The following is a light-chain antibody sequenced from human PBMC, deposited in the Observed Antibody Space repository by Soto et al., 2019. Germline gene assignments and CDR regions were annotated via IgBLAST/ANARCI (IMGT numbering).Light chain of an antibody. CDR2: EVS. CDR1: SSDVGGYNY. Sequence: QSALTQPASVSGSPGQSITISCTGTSSDVGGYNYVSWYQQHPGKAPKLMIYEVSNRPSGVSNRFSGSKSGTSATLGITGLQTGDEADYYCGTWDSSLSAEWVFGGGTKLTVL. V-gene: IGLV2-14*01. CDR3: GTWDSSLSAEWV. J-gene: IGLJ3*02.